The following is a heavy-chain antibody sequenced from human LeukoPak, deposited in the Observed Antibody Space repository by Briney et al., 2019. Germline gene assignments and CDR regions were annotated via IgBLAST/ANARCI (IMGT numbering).Heavy chain of an antibody. CDR3: AKDPPSSSWLYYFDY. D-gene: IGHD6-13*01. Sequence: GGSLRLSCAASGFTFSIYAMSWVRQAPGKGLEWVSAISGSGGSTYYADSVKGRFTISRDNSKNTLYLQMNSLRAEDTAVYYCAKDPPSSSWLYYFDYWGQGTLVTVSS. J-gene: IGHJ4*02. CDR1: GFTFSIYA. V-gene: IGHV3-23*01. CDR2: ISGSGGST.